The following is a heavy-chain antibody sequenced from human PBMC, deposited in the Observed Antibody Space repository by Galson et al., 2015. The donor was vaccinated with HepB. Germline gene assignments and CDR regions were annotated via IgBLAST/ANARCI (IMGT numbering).Heavy chain of an antibody. V-gene: IGHV3-23*01. CDR2: ISGSAHRT. J-gene: IGHJ3*02. CDR3: AKDRLGRWQQPDAFDI. Sequence: SLRLSCAVSGFTFSHYAMNWVRQAPGKGLEWVSVISGSAHRTNYAHSVKGRFTISRNNSMNTLYLQMNSLRAEDTAVYYCAKDRLGRWQQPDAFDIWGQGTMVTVSS. CDR1: GFTFSHYA. D-gene: IGHD5-24*01.